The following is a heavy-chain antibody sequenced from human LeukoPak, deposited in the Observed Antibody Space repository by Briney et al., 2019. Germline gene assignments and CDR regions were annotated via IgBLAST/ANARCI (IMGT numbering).Heavy chain of an antibody. Sequence: GGSLRLSCAASGFTFSSYWMSWVRQAPGKGLEWVANIKQDGSEKYYVDSVKGRFTISRDNAKNTLYLQMNSLRAEDTAVYYCARVSGYYDILTDNYYFDYWGQGTLVTVSS. CDR1: GFTFSSYW. V-gene: IGHV3-7*03. D-gene: IGHD3-9*01. CDR3: ARVSGYYDILTDNYYFDY. CDR2: IKQDGSEK. J-gene: IGHJ4*02.